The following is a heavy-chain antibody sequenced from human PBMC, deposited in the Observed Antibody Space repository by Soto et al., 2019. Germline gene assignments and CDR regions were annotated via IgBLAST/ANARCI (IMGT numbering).Heavy chain of an antibody. CDR3: ARDSSAWPNYFDS. Sequence: GGSLRLSCAASGFTFSSYVMHWVRQAPGKGLEWVAVIWYDGSNKYYADSVKGRFTISRDNSKNTMYLQMNSLRAEDTAVYYCARDSSAWPNYFDSWGQGIQVTVSS. CDR2: IWYDGSNK. CDR1: GFTFSSYV. J-gene: IGHJ4*02. D-gene: IGHD6-19*01. V-gene: IGHV3-33*01.